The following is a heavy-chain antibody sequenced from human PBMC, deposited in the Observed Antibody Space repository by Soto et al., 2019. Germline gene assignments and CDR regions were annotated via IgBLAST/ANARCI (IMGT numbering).Heavy chain of an antibody. Sequence: GVLRLSCAASGFTLSIYVMSWVRAAPGKGPEWVSTINGGGGSTFYADSVKGRLTISRDNSKDTWFLKINSLRAEDTALDYCAKDYSRSGYYALRSRYFGFWGQGTLVTVSS. D-gene: IGHD3-3*01. CDR2: INGGGGST. J-gene: IGHJ4*02. CDR1: GFTLSIYV. V-gene: IGHV3-23*01. CDR3: AKDYSRSGYYALRSRYFGF.